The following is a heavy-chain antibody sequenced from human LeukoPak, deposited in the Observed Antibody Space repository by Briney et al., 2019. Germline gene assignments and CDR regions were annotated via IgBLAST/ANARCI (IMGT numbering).Heavy chain of an antibody. V-gene: IGHV4-61*02. D-gene: IGHD2-2*01. Sequence: SETLSLTCTVSAGSISSGSYYWSWIRQPAGKGLEWIGRIHTSGSTNYNPSLKSRFTISVHTSKNQSSLTVSTVTAAYTAVYYCARVHPELCGIVVEPAAPAMDYLDDWGQGTLVSVSS. CDR3: ARVHPELCGIVVEPAAPAMDYLDD. CDR1: AGSISSGSYY. CDR2: IHTSGST. J-gene: IGHJ4*02.